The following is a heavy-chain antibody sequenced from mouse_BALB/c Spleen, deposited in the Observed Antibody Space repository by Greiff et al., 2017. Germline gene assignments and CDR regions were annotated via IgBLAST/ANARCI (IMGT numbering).Heavy chain of an antibody. J-gene: IGHJ4*01. D-gene: IGHD1-1*01. CDR2: ISNGGGST. V-gene: IGHV5-12-2*01. CDR3: ARQNYYGSSWAMDY. Sequence: EVMLVESGGGLVQPGGSLKLSCAASGFTFSSYTMSWVRQTPEKRLEWVAYISNGGGSTYYPDTVKGRFTISRDNAKNTLYLQMSSLKSEDTAMYYCARQNYYGSSWAMDYWGQGTSVTVSS. CDR1: GFTFSSYT.